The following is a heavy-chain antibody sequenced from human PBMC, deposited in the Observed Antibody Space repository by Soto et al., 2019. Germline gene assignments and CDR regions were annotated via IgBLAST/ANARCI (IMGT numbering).Heavy chain of an antibody. D-gene: IGHD3-3*01. J-gene: IGHJ6*02. CDR1: EGTFNSYV. CDR3: ARGDTIFESSERYYHYGLDV. Sequence: QVKLVQSRAEVKKPGSSVRVSCKASEGTFNSYVVSWVRQAPGQGLQWLGGIIPLSGTTKYAHQLEGRGTITADTSTTTAYMELSGLRPGDTAVYYCARGDTIFESSERYYHYGLDVWGQGTTVIVSS. V-gene: IGHV1-69*06. CDR2: IIPLSGTT.